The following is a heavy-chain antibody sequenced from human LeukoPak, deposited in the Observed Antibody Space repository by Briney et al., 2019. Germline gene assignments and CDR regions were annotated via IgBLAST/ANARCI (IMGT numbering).Heavy chain of an antibody. D-gene: IGHD3-9*01. CDR2: IYYSGST. V-gene: IGHV4-59*08. CDR1: GGSISSYY. CDR3: ARSPGELRYFDWLADY. J-gene: IGHJ4*02. Sequence: PSETLSLTCTVSGGSISSYYWSWIRQPPGKGLEWIGYIYYSGSTNYNPSLKSRVTISVDTSKNQFSLKLSSVTAADTAVYYCARSPGELRYFDWLADYWGQGTLVTVSS.